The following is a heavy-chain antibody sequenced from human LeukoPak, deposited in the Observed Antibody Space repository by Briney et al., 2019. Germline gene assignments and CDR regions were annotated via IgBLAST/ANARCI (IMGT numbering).Heavy chain of an antibody. Sequence: SETLSLTCTVPGGSVSSGSYYWSWIRQPPGKGLEWIGYIYYSGSTNYNPSLKSRVTISVDTSKHQFSLKLSSVTAADTAVYYCARGGRAHMVRGVIWFDPWGQGTLVTVSS. CDR3: ARGGRAHMVRGVIWFDP. D-gene: IGHD3-10*01. V-gene: IGHV4-61*01. CDR1: GGSVSSGSYY. J-gene: IGHJ5*02. CDR2: IYYSGST.